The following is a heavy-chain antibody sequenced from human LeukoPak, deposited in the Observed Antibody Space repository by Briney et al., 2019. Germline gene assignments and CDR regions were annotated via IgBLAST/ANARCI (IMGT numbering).Heavy chain of an antibody. CDR3: ARANNMYSSSWYPPNWFDP. V-gene: IGHV3-38-3*01. CDR1: GFTVSSNE. J-gene: IGHJ5*02. D-gene: IGHD6-13*01. CDR2: ISGGST. Sequence: GGSLRLSCAASGFTVSSNEMSWVRQAPGKGLEWVSSISGGSTYYADSRKGRFTISRDNSKNTLHLQMNSLRAEDTAVYYCARANNMYSSSWYPPNWFDPWGQGTLVTVSS.